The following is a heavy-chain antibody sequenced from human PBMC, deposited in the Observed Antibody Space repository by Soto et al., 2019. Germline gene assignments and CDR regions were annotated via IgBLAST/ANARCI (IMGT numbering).Heavy chain of an antibody. CDR1: GGTFSSYA. D-gene: IGHD5-12*01. J-gene: IGHJ6*02. CDR2: IIPIFGTA. V-gene: IGHV1-69*13. CDR3: AXKVGSGYGHGYYYGMDV. Sequence: ASVKVSCKASGGTFSSYAISWVRQAPGQGLEWMGGIIPIFGTANYAQKFQGRVTITADESTSTAYMELSSLRSEDTAVYYCAXKVGSGYGHGYYYGMDVWGQGTTVTVSS.